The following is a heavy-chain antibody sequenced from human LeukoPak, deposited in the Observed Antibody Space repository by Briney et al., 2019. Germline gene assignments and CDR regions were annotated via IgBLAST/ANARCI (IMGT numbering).Heavy chain of an antibody. CDR1: GGSISSSSYY. J-gene: IGHJ5*02. CDR2: IFYSGSA. V-gene: IGHV4-39*01. D-gene: IGHD1-7*01. CDR3: ARQGGTLNWFDP. Sequence: SETLSLTCTVSGGSISSSSYYWGWLRQPPGKGLEWIGSIFYSGSAYYNPSLKSRVAISVDTSKNQFSLKLSSVTAADTAVYYCARQGGTLNWFDPWGEGTLVTVSS.